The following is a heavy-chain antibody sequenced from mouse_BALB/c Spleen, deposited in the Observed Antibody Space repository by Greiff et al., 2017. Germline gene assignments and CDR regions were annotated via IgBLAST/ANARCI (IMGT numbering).Heavy chain of an antibody. D-gene: IGHD4-1*01. Sequence: EVKVEESGAELVKPGASVKLSCTASGFNIKDTYMHWVKQRPEQGLEWIGRIDPANGNTKYDPKFQGKATITADTSSNTAYLQLSSLTSEDTAVYYCARGWDDVWGAGTTVTVSS. CDR1: GFNIKDTY. V-gene: IGHV14-3*02. CDR2: IDPANGNT. CDR3: ARGWDDV. J-gene: IGHJ1*01.